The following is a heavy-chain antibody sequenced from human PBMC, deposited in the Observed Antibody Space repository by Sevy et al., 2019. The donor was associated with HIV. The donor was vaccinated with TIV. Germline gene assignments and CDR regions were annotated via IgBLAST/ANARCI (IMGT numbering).Heavy chain of an antibody. CDR1: GFTVSSNY. Sequence: GGSLRLSCAASGFTVSSNYMSWVRQAPGKGLEWVSIIFSGGGTYYADSVQGRFTISRDNSKNMVYLQMNSLRAEDTAGFYCARVATFYSDSSGRVLSVLGAFDIWGRGTMVTVSS. J-gene: IGHJ3*02. CDR2: IFSGGGT. CDR3: ARVATFYSDSSGRVLSVLGAFDI. V-gene: IGHV3-53*01. D-gene: IGHD3-22*01.